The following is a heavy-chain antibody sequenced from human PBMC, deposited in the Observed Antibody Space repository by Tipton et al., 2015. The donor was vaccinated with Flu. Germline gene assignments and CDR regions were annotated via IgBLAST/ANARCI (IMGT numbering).Heavy chain of an antibody. CDR3: ASMDAARPFWDVYYYGMDV. Sequence: TLSLTCTVSGGSISSGNYFWTWIRQHPGKGLEWIGSILYSGIPRYNSSLKSRVSISVDASKNQFSLQLGSVSAADTAVYYCASMDAARPFWDVYYYGMDVWGQGTTVTVSS. D-gene: IGHD6-6*01. V-gene: IGHV4-61*01. CDR1: GGSISSGNYF. CDR2: ILYSGIP. J-gene: IGHJ6*02.